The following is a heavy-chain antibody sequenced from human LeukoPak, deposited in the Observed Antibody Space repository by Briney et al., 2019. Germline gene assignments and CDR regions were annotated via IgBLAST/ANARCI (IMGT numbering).Heavy chain of an antibody. CDR2: IIPILGIA. Sequence: SVKVSCKASGGTFSSYAISWVRQAPGQGLEWMGRIIPILGIANYAQKFQGRVTITADKSTGTAYMELSSLRSEDTAVYYCARESGDDFWSGYYTNWFDPWGQGTLVTVSS. V-gene: IGHV1-69*04. CDR3: ARESGDDFWSGYYTNWFDP. CDR1: GGTFSSYA. D-gene: IGHD3-3*01. J-gene: IGHJ5*02.